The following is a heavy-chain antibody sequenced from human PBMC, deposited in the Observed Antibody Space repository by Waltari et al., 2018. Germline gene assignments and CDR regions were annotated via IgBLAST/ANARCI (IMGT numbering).Heavy chain of an antibody. CDR2: ISYDGSNK. Sequence: VQLVESGGGLVQPGGSLRLSCAASGFTFSSYAMSWVRQAPGKGLEWVAVISYDGSNKYYADSVKGRFTISRDNSKNTLYLQMNSLRAEDTAVYYCAKGSVAVYFDYWGQGTLVTVSS. CDR1: GFTFSSYA. CDR3: AKGSVAVYFDY. D-gene: IGHD6-19*01. J-gene: IGHJ4*02. V-gene: IGHV3-30*18.